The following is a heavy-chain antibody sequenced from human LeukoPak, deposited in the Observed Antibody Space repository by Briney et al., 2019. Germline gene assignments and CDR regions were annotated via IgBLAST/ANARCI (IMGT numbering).Heavy chain of an antibody. CDR2: INPASSGT. D-gene: IGHD1-26*01. J-gene: IGHJ4*02. V-gene: IGHV1-2*02. Sequence: ASVKVSCKASGYTFTGHYIRWVRQAPGQGLEWVGWINPASSGTNFAQKFQGRVTMTWDTSTSTAHMELSSLTPDDAAVFYCARQLGNYYRAFDYWGQGTLVTVSS. CDR1: GYTFTGHY. CDR3: ARQLGNYYRAFDY.